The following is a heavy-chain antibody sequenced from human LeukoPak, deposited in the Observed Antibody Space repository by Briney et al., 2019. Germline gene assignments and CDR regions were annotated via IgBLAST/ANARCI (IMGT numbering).Heavy chain of an antibody. Sequence: GESLKISCKGSEYSFTSYWIGWVRQKPGKGLECMGFIYLGDSDTRYSPSFEGQVTISADKSISTAYLQWSTLKASDTAMYYCARHKGGSGWYFDYWGQGTLVTVSS. CDR1: EYSFTSYW. CDR3: ARHKGGSGWYFDY. CDR2: IYLGDSDT. D-gene: IGHD6-19*01. J-gene: IGHJ4*02. V-gene: IGHV5-51*01.